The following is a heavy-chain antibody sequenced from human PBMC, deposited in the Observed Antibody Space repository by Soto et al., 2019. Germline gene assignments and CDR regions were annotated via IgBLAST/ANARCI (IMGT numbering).Heavy chain of an antibody. CDR2: IYYSGST. J-gene: IGHJ5*02. CDR1: GGSISSYY. Sequence: SETLSLTCTVSGGSISSYYWSWIRQPPGKGLEWIGYIYYSGSTNYNPSLKSRVTISVDTSKNQFSLKLSSVTAADTAVYYCARHRYGSGSYYTGSNWFDPWGQGTLVTVSS. V-gene: IGHV4-59*08. CDR3: ARHRYGSGSYYTGSNWFDP. D-gene: IGHD3-10*01.